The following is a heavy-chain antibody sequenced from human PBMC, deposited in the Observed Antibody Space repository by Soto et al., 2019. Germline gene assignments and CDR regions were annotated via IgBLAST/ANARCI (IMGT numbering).Heavy chain of an antibody. CDR3: TTRDYDFWSGDAFDI. J-gene: IGHJ3*02. D-gene: IGHD3-3*01. V-gene: IGHV3-15*01. CDR1: GFTFSNAW. Sequence: GGSLRLSCAASGFTFSNAWMSWVRQAPGKGLEWVGRIKSKTDGGTTDYAAPVKGRFTISRDDSKNTLYLQMNSLKTEDTAVYYCTTRDYDFWSGDAFDIWGQGTMVTVSS. CDR2: IKSKTDGGTT.